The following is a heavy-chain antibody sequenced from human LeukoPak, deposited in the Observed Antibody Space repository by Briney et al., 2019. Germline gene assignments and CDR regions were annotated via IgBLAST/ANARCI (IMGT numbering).Heavy chain of an antibody. D-gene: IGHD2-2*01. J-gene: IGHJ5*02. CDR3: ARDERGGYCSSTSCPNWFGP. CDR2: IIPIFGTA. Sequence: SVKVSCKASGGTFSSYAISWVRQAPGQGLEWMGGIIPIFGTANYAQKFQGRVTITADESTSTAYMELSSLRSEDTAVYYCARDERGGYCSSTSCPNWFGPWGQGTLVTVSS. V-gene: IGHV1-69*13. CDR1: GGTFSSYA.